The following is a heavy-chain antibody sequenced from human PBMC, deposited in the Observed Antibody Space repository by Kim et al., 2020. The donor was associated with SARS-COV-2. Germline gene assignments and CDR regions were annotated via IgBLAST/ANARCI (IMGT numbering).Heavy chain of an antibody. CDR2: ISSSGSTI. CDR3: ARGIAAAGTFQIGY. V-gene: IGHV3-48*03. CDR1: GFTFSSYE. J-gene: IGHJ4*02. Sequence: GGSLRLSCAASGFTFSSYEMNWVRQAPGKGLEWVSYISSSGSTIYYADSVKGRFTISRDNAKNSLYLQMNSLRAEDTAVYYCARGIAAAGTFQIGYWGQGTLVTVSS. D-gene: IGHD6-13*01.